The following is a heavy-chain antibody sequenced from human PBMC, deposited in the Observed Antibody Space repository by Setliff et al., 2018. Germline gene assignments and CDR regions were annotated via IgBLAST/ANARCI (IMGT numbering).Heavy chain of an antibody. Sequence: ASVKVSCKASGYTFTAYYIHWVRQAPGQGLEWMGWINPNAGNINYIQKFQGRVTMTRDTSISTAYMELSSLRSEDTAVYFCARGALVLQFLEWLPRFYYMDVWGKGTTVTVSS. CDR2: INPNAGNI. CDR3: ARGALVLQFLEWLPRFYYMDV. J-gene: IGHJ6*03. V-gene: IGHV1-2*02. CDR1: GYTFTAYY. D-gene: IGHD3-3*01.